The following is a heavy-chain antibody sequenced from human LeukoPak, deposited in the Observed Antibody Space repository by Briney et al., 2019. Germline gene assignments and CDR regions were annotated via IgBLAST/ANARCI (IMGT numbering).Heavy chain of an antibody. D-gene: IGHD5-12*01. CDR1: GFTFDDYA. J-gene: IGHJ3*02. Sequence: GGSLRLSCAASGFTFDDYAMHWVRQAPGKGLEWVSGISWNSGSIGYADAVKGRFTISRDNAKNSLYLQMNSLRAEDTALYYCAKERGGYYAFDIWGQGTMVTVSS. CDR2: ISWNSGSI. CDR3: AKERGGYYAFDI. V-gene: IGHV3-9*01.